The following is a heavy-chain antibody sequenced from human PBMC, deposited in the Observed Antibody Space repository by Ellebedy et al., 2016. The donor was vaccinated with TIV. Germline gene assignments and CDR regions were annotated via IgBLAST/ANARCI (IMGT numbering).Heavy chain of an antibody. CDR1: GASISRDS. D-gene: IGHD3-3*01. Sequence: MPGGSLRLSCTVSGASISRDSWSRIRQPPGNGLQWVGSIFYSGGTIYNPSLRSRVTISLDKSQKQVSLNLTSVTAADTAVYFCAKSSISVFGATDAFDIWGQGTLVTVSS. V-gene: IGHV4-59*13. J-gene: IGHJ3*02. CDR2: IFYSGGT. CDR3: AKSSISVFGATDAFDI.